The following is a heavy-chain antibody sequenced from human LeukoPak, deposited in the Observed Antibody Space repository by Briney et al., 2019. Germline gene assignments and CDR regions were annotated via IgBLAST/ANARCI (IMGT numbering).Heavy chain of an antibody. J-gene: IGHJ6*02. V-gene: IGHV4-34*01. CDR2: ISPSGSN. D-gene: IGHD3-9*01. CDR3: ARGHTLGGYYKQKYYYYGMDV. CDR1: GVYLSGNF. Sequence: PSETLSLTCAVYGVYLSGNFWSWIRQPPPKGLDWIGEISPSGSNNYSPSLNSRPTISVDTSKYQFSLRLSSVTAADTAVYYCARGHTLGGYYKQKYYYYGMDVWGQGTTVTVSS.